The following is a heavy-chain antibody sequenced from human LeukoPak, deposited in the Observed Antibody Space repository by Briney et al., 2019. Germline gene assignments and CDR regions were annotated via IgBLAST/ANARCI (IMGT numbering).Heavy chain of an antibody. CDR2: IFYSGSA. Sequence: SQTLSLTCTVSGGSISSGDYYWNWIRQHPEKSLEWIGYIFYSGSAYYNPSLKSRVTISVDTSKNQFSLKLSSVTAADTAVYYCARVGPLRFLEWTRYYFDYWGQGTLVTVSS. V-gene: IGHV4-31*03. J-gene: IGHJ4*02. CDR1: GGSISSGDYY. CDR3: ARVGPLRFLEWTRYYFDY. D-gene: IGHD3-3*01.